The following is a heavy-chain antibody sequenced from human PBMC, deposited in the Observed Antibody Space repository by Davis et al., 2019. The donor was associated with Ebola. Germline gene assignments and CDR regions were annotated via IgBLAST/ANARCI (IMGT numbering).Heavy chain of an antibody. D-gene: IGHD1-26*01. V-gene: IGHV3-23*01. CDR2: LGTSADT. CDR3: AKDTTNIWFDI. Sequence: GESLKISCAASGFIFSSYVMSWVRQAPGKGLEWVSTLGTSADTYYADSVKGRLTISRDNSKNTLYLQMNGLRVEDTAIYYCAKDTTNIWFDIWGQGTMVTVSS. J-gene: IGHJ3*02. CDR1: GFIFSSYV.